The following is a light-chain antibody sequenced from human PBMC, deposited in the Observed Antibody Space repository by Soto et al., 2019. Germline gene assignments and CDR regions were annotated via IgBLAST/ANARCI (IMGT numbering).Light chain of an antibody. Sequence: QSVLAQPPSASGSPGQSVTISCTGTTSDVGGYNYVSWYQQYPGEAPKLMIYEVSKRPSGVPDRFSGSKSGDTASLTVSGLQAEDEADYYRSSFAGSNIYVFGTGTKVTLL. CDR3: SSFAGSNIYV. CDR1: TSDVGGYNY. V-gene: IGLV2-8*01. CDR2: EVS. J-gene: IGLJ1*01.